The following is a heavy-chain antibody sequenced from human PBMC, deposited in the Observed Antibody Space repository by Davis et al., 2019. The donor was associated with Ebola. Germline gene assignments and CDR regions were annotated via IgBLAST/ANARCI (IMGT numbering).Heavy chain of an antibody. CDR1: GGSFRGYY. CDR2: INHSGST. CDR3: ASSSGYYSPHFDY. V-gene: IGHV4-34*01. Sequence: SETLSLTCAVYGGSFRGYYWSWIRQPPGKGLEWIGEINHSGSTNYNPSLKSRVTISVNTSKNQFSLKLSSVTAADTAVYYCASSSGYYSPHFDYWGQGTLVTVSS. D-gene: IGHD3-22*01. J-gene: IGHJ4*02.